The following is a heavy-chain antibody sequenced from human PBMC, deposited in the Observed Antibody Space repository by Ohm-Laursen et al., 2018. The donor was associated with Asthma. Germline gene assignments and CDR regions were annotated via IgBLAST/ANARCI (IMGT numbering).Heavy chain of an antibody. V-gene: IGHV1-3*01. CDR1: GYTFTSYA. D-gene: IGHD3-3*01. CDR3: ARDGGFTYDFWSGYYPYYFDY. J-gene: IGHJ4*02. Sequence: ASVKVSCKASGYTFTSYAMHWVRQAPGQRLKWMGWINAGNGNTKYSQKFQGRVTITRDTSASTAYMELSSLRSEDTAVYYCARDGGFTYDFWSGYYPYYFDYWGQGTLVTVSS. CDR2: INAGNGNT.